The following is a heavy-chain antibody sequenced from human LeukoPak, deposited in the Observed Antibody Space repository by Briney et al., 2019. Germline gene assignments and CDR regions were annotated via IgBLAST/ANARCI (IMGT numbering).Heavy chain of an antibody. D-gene: IGHD3-22*01. CDR3: ARGYYDAPGY. V-gene: IGHV3-48*04. CDR1: GCTFNTYS. CDR2: ISSSISTI. J-gene: IGHJ4*02. Sequence: GGSLRLSCAASGCTFNTYSRNWVRQAPGKGLEWVSYISSSISTIYYADSVKGRFTISRDNAKNSVHLQMNSLRAEDTAVYYCARGYYDAPGYWGQGTLVTVSS.